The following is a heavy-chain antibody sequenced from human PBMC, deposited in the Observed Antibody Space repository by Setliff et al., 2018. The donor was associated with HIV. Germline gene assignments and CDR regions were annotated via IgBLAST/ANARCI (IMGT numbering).Heavy chain of an antibody. Sequence: SETLSLTCIVSGGSMNNYYWNWVRQTPGKGLEWIGYIYENDYTHYAVSLRSRVTISMDTSKNQFSLTLRSVTAADRAIYYCARAQMHRGVVAWSLYYFDYWGQGALVTVSS. CDR1: GGSMNNYY. J-gene: IGHJ4*02. V-gene: IGHV4-59*01. CDR2: IYENDYT. D-gene: IGHD3-10*01. CDR3: ARAQMHRGVVAWSLYYFDY.